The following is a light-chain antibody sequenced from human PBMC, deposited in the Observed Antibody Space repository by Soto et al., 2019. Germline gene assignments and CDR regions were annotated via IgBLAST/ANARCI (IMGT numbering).Light chain of an antibody. J-gene: IGLJ1*01. Sequence: LTQPASVSGSPGQSITISCTGTRTDVGGYNFVSWYQQHPGKAPKLIIYEVSNRPSGVSNRFSGSKSDNTASLTISGLQAEDEADYYCCSYVSSKTYVFGTGTRVTVL. CDR2: EVS. CDR3: CSYVSSKTYV. CDR1: RTDVGGYNF. V-gene: IGLV2-14*01.